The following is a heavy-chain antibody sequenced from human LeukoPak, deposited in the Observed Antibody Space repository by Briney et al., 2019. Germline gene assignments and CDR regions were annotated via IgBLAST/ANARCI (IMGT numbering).Heavy chain of an antibody. CDR3: ARWSYDMDV. V-gene: IGHV3-48*02. CDR2: ISTTGITK. D-gene: IGHD3-3*01. Sequence: GGSLRLSCAASGFTFSNAWMSWVRQAPGKGLEWVSYISTTGITKYYADSVKGRFTISRDNAKNSLYLQMNSLRDEDTAIYYCARWSYDMDVWGQGTTVTVSS. J-gene: IGHJ6*02. CDR1: GFTFSNAW.